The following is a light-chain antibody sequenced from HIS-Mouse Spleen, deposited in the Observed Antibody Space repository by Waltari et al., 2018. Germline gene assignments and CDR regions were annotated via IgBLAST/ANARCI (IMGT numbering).Light chain of an antibody. CDR3: YSTDSSGNHRV. CDR1: ALPKKY. Sequence: SYELTQPPSVSASPGQTARITCSGDALPKKYAYWYPQKSGQAPVLVIYEDSKRPSGIPERFSGSSSGTMATLTISGAQVEDEADYYCYSTDSSGNHRVFGGGTKLTVL. CDR2: EDS. J-gene: IGLJ2*01. V-gene: IGLV3-10*01.